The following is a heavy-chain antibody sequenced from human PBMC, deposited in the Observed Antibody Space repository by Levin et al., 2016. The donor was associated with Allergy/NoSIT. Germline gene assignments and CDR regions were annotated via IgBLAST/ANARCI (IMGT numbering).Heavy chain of an antibody. D-gene: IGHD3-22*01. Sequence: GESLKISCAASGFTFSSYGMHWVRQAPGKGLEWVAVISYDGSNKYYADSVKGRFTISRDNSKNTLYLQMNSLRAEDTAVYYCAKGPLYYYDSSGYPYYFDYWGQGTLVTVSS. J-gene: IGHJ4*02. V-gene: IGHV3-30*18. CDR1: GFTFSSYG. CDR2: ISYDGSNK. CDR3: AKGPLYYYDSSGYPYYFDY.